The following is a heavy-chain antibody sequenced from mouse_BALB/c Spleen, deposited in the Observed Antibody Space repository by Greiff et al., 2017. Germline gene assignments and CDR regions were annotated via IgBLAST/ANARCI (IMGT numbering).Heavy chain of an antibody. CDR2: INSNGGST. V-gene: IGHV5-6-3*01. D-gene: IGHD1-2*01. J-gene: IGHJ4*01. CDR3: ARELLRLLAMDY. Sequence: EVMLVESGGDLVKPGGSLKLSCAASGFTFSSYGMSWVRQTPDKRLELVATINSNGGSTYYPDSVKGRFTISRDNAKNTLYLQMSSLKSEDTAMYYCARELLRLLAMDYWGQGTSVTVSS. CDR1: GFTFSSYG.